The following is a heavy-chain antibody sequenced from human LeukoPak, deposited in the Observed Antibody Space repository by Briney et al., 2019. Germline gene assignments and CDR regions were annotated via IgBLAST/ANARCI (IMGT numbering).Heavy chain of an antibody. CDR2: ISGSGSNT. V-gene: IGHV3-23*01. Sequence: PGGSLRLSCAASGFTVSSNYMSWVRQAPGKGLEWISGISGSGSNTYYAESVKGRFTISRDNSKNTLYLCMKSLRGEDTAIYFCAKESTVTPGNVNWFDPWGQGTLVTVSS. J-gene: IGHJ5*02. CDR1: GFTVSSNY. D-gene: IGHD4-17*01. CDR3: AKESTVTPGNVNWFDP.